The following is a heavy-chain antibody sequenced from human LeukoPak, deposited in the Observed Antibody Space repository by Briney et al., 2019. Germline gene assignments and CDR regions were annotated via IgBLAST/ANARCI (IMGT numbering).Heavy chain of an antibody. V-gene: IGHV4-39*01. CDR3: ARPRSILPINFDY. J-gene: IGHJ4*02. D-gene: IGHD2-15*01. CDR2: IYYSGST. Sequence: WVRQPPGKGLEWIGSIYYSGSTYYNPSLKSRVTISVDTSKNQFSLKLSSVTAADTAVYYCARPRSILPINFDYWGQGTLVTVSS.